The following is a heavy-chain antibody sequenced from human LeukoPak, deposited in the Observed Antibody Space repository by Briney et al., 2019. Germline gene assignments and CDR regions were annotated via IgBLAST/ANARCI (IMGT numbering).Heavy chain of an antibody. D-gene: IGHD2-15*01. V-gene: IGHV3-23*01. Sequence: GGSLRLSCAAPGFTFSSYAMSWVRQAPGKGLEWVSAISGSGGSTYYADSVKGRFTISRDNSKNTLYLQMNSLRAEDTAVYYCAKDDIVVVVAATIDYYFDYWGQGTLVTVSS. CDR2: ISGSGGST. CDR3: AKDDIVVVVAATIDYYFDY. J-gene: IGHJ4*02. CDR1: GFTFSSYA.